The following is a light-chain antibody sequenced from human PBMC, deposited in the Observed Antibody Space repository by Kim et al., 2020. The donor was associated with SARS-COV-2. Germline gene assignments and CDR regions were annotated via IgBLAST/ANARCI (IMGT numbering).Light chain of an antibody. J-gene: IGLJ1*01. V-gene: IGLV3-21*04. CDR3: QVWDSHSDQPYV. Sequence: SYELTQPPSVSVAPGKTARVTCGGNIINTKRGHWYQQKPGQAPVLVIYYDTDRPSGIPERFSGSSSGNTATLTISRVEAGDEADYYCQVWDSHSDQPYVFGTGTKVTVL. CDR2: YDT. CDR1: IINTKR.